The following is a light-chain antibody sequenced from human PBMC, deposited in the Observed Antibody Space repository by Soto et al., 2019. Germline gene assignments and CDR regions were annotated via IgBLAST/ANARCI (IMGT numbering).Light chain of an antibody. CDR1: QYIRNY. Sequence: DSKMTQSPSSLSASVGDRVTITCRASQYIRNYLNWYQQKSGTAPKLLIHTASTFQTGVPSRFSGHGSGPDFTLTISSVQPDDFAIYFCQQSYSTPPTFGQGTTLEIK. CDR2: TAS. V-gene: IGKV1-39*01. CDR3: QQSYSTPPT. J-gene: IGKJ2*01.